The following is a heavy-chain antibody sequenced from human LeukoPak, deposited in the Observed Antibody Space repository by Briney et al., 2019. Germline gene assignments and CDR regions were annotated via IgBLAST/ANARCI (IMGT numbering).Heavy chain of an antibody. D-gene: IGHD1-26*01. CDR2: VSGSGAHT. Sequence: GGSLRLSCAASGFTFSSYAMTWVRQAPGKGLQWVSAVSGSGAHTYYADSVKGRFTISRDNSRDTLYLQMNSLRAEDTAIYICAKDDGTYPYFLDVWGKGTTVIVSS. CDR3: AKDDGTYPYFLDV. J-gene: IGHJ6*03. V-gene: IGHV3-23*01. CDR1: GFTFSSYA.